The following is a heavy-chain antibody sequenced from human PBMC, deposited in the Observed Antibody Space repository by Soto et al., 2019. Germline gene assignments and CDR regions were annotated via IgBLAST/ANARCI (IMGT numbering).Heavy chain of an antibody. J-gene: IGHJ4*02. CDR3: ARSFSGTGRYFDY. V-gene: IGHV4-34*02. Sequence: QVQLQQWGAGLLKPSETLSLSCAVYGASFSGYYWNWIRQPPGKGLEWIGEINQSGSTNYSPSLKTRVTVSVDTSKKQISLRLNSVTAADTAVYYCARSFSGTGRYFDYWGQGTLVTVSS. CDR1: GASFSGYY. D-gene: IGHD1-1*01. CDR2: INQSGST.